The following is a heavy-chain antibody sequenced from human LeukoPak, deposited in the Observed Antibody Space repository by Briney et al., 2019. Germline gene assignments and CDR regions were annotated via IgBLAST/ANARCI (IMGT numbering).Heavy chain of an antibody. CDR2: ISYDGSDK. J-gene: IGHJ4*02. CDR1: GFTFSSYA. Sequence: GGSLRLSCAASGFTFSSYAMHWVRQAPGKGLEWVAVISYDGSDKYYADSVKGRFTISRDNSKNTLYLQMNSLRAEDTAVYYCARDKGDYCDSSGYTYDYWGQGTLVTVSS. D-gene: IGHD3-22*01. CDR3: ARDKGDYCDSSGYTYDY. V-gene: IGHV3-30-3*01.